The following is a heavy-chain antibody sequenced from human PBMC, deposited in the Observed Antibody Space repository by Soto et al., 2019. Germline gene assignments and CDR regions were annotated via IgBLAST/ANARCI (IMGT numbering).Heavy chain of an antibody. CDR1: GFTFSSYA. CDR3: AKACETYYDFWSGYMYYFDY. V-gene: IGHV3-23*01. J-gene: IGHJ4*02. CDR2: ICVSGGST. D-gene: IGHD3-3*01. Sequence: GSLRLSCEASGFTFSSYAMSWVRQAPGKGLEWVSAICVSGGSTYYADSVKGRFTISRDNSKNTLYLQMNSLRSDDTAVYYCAKACETYYDFWSGYMYYFDYWGQVTLVTFSS.